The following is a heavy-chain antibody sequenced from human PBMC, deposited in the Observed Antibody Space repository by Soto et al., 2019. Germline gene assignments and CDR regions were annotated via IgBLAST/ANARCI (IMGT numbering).Heavy chain of an antibody. CDR3: ARDPYCSGGSCYSGNFDY. Sequence: GGSLRLSCAASGFTFSSYAMHWVRQAPGKGLEWVAVISHDGSNKYYADSVKGRFTISRDNSKNTLYLQMNSLRAEDTAVYYCARDPYCSGGSCYSGNFDYWGQGTLVTVSS. CDR2: ISHDGSNK. D-gene: IGHD2-15*01. CDR1: GFTFSSYA. J-gene: IGHJ4*02. V-gene: IGHV3-30-3*01.